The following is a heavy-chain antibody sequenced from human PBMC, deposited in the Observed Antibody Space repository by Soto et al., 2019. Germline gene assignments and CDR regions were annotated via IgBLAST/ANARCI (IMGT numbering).Heavy chain of an antibody. CDR1: GFTFSSYG. J-gene: IGHJ6*02. CDR2: IWYDGSKT. Sequence: QVQLVDSGGGVVQPGRSLRLSCAASGFTFSSYGMHWVRQAPVKGLEWVAVIWYDGSKTYYADSVKGRFTISRDNSKNTLYLQMNSLRAEDTAVYYCASEYCSGGRCYYYGMDVLGQGTTVTVSS. V-gene: IGHV3-33*01. CDR3: ASEYCSGGRCYYYGMDV. D-gene: IGHD2-15*01.